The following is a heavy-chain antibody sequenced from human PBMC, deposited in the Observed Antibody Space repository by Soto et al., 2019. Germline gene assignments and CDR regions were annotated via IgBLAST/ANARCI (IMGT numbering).Heavy chain of an antibody. CDR3: ARDTGGSYDL. CDR2: TRDKARNYAS. V-gene: IGHV3-72*01. D-gene: IGHD1-26*01. Sequence: EVQLVESGWGLVQPGGSLRLSCAASGFTFSNYYMDWVRQLPGKGLEWVGRTRDKARNYASEYAPSLKGRFTISRHDSEDSMFLQLNSLKTEDTAVYYCARDTGGSYDLWGQGTLVTVS. J-gene: IGHJ5*02. CDR1: GFTFSNYY.